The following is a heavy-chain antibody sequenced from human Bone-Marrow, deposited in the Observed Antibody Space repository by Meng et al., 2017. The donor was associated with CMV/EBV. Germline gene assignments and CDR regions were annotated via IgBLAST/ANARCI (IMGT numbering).Heavy chain of an antibody. CDR1: GFSFSSYW. J-gene: IGHJ4*02. CDR3: ARDKGFGELPDY. Sequence: GESLKISCAASGFSFSSYWMSWVRQAPGKGLEWVANIKQDGSEKYYVDSVKGRFTISRDNAKNSLYLQMNSLRAEDTAVYYCARDKGFGELPDYWGQGTLVNVSS. V-gene: IGHV3-7*01. D-gene: IGHD3-10*01. CDR2: IKQDGSEK.